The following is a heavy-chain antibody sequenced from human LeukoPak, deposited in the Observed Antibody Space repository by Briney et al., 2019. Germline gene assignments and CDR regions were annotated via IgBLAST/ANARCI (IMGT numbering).Heavy chain of an antibody. V-gene: IGHV4-39*01. CDR3: AKAGVRYFDSSGLYAFDF. D-gene: IGHD3-22*01. Sequence: SETLSLTCAVSGGSISSTSYYWAWIRQPPGKGLEWIGTIYYSGSTYHNPSLKGRATMSVDTSRNQFSLKLSSVDAADTAVYYCAKAGVRYFDSSGLYAFDFWGQGTTVTVSS. CDR1: GGSISSTSYY. J-gene: IGHJ3*01. CDR2: IYYSGST.